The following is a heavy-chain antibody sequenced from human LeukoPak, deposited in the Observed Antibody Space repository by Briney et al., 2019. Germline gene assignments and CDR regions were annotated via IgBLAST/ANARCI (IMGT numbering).Heavy chain of an antibody. V-gene: IGHV4-59*01. Sequence: SETLSLTCTVAGGSTSGYYWSWIRQPPGKGLELIGDIYYSGSTNYNPSLTSRVTISVDTSKNQFSLKLNSVTAADTAVYYCARGWDGIAVAGSFDYWGQGTLVTVSS. CDR3: ARGWDGIAVAGSFDY. CDR2: IYYSGST. D-gene: IGHD6-19*01. J-gene: IGHJ4*02. CDR1: GGSTSGYY.